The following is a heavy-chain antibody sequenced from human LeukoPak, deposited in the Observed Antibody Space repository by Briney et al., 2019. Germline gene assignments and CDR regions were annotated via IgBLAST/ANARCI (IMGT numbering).Heavy chain of an antibody. J-gene: IGHJ4*02. CDR1: NDSISSATYY. Sequence: SETLSLTCTVFNDSISSATYYWGWIRQPPGKGLEWIGGNSGSTYYSPSLKSRVTISVDMSKSHFSLKLNSVTAADTAVYYCARHSSGWYSPFDDWGQGTLVTVSS. V-gene: IGHV4-39*01. D-gene: IGHD6-19*01. CDR3: ARHSSGWYSPFDD. CDR2: NSGST.